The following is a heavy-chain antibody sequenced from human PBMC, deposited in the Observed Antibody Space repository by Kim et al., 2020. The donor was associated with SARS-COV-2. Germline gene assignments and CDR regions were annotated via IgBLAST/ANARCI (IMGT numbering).Heavy chain of an antibody. CDR3: ARGTEYSGPYYFDY. CDR2: IYYSGST. Sequence: SETLSLTCTVSGGSISSYYWSWIRQPPGKGLEWIGYIYYSGSTNYNPSLKSRVTISVDTSKNQFSLKLSSVTAADTAVYYCARGTEYSGPYYFDYWGQGTLVTVSS. D-gene: IGHD5-12*01. J-gene: IGHJ4*02. V-gene: IGHV4-59*01. CDR1: GGSISSYY.